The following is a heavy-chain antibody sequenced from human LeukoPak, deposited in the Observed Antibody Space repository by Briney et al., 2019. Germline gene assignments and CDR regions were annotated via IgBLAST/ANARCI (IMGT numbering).Heavy chain of an antibody. CDR1: GFTFSSYA. D-gene: IGHD4-17*01. V-gene: IGHV3-66*01. J-gene: IGHJ4*02. Sequence: GGSLRLSCAASGFTFSSYAMSWVRQAPGKGLEWVSVIYSGGSTYYADSVKGRFTISRDNSKNTLYLQMNSLRAEDTAVYYCAREVTTVTRGGYFDYWGQGTLVTVSS. CDR3: AREVTTVTRGGYFDY. CDR2: IYSGGST.